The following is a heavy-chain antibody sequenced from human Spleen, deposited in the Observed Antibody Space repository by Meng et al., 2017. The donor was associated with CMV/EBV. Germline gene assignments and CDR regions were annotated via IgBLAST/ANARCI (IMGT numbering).Heavy chain of an antibody. D-gene: IGHD1-26*01. V-gene: IGHV4-30-4*08. CDR1: GVSISSADSY. Sequence: SETLSLTCSVSGVSISSADSYWSWFRQPPGKGLEWIGYISYGGTTYYNPSLKSRVTISVDTSKNQFSLSLSSVTAADTAVYYCARRHSETYAFWGQGTLVTVSS. CDR3: ARRHSETYAF. J-gene: IGHJ4*02. CDR2: ISYGGTT.